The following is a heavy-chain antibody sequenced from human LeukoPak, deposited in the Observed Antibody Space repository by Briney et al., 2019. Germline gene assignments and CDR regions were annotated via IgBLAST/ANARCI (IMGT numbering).Heavy chain of an antibody. CDR3: AASSSSKQPPFDY. CDR1: GITFSTYA. CDR2: ISGSAAST. D-gene: IGHD2-2*01. V-gene: IGHV3-23*01. J-gene: IGHJ4*02. Sequence: GGSLRLSCAASGITFSTYAMNWVRQAPGKGLEWVSVISGSAASTSYADSVKGRFTISRDNSKNTLYLQMNSLRAEDTAVYYCAASSSSKQPPFDYWGQGTLVTVSS.